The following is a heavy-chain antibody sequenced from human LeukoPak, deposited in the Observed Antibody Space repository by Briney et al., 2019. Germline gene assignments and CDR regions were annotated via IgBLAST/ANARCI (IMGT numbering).Heavy chain of an antibody. V-gene: IGHV3-53*05. Sequence: TGGSLRLSCAASGFTVNNNYMSWVRQAPGKGLEWVSVIYSGGSTYYADSVKGRFTISRDNSKNTLYLQMNSLRAEDTAVYYCANGGPSMDYYDSSGYWHYWGQGTLVTVSS. CDR2: IYSGGST. CDR1: GFTVNNNY. D-gene: IGHD3-22*01. J-gene: IGHJ4*02. CDR3: ANGGPSMDYYDSSGYWHY.